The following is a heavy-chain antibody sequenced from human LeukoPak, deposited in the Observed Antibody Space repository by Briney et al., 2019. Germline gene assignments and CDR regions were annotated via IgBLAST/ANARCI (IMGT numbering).Heavy chain of an antibody. V-gene: IGHV3-74*01. D-gene: IGHD2-2*01. Sequence: PGGSLRLSCAVSGFTFSSYWMHWVRQGPGKGLAWVSRITSDGSATDYADSVKGRFTISRDNAKNTLYLEMNSLRVEDTALYYCAAVVPAASTGHYYGIDVWGQGTTVTVSS. CDR1: GFTFSSYW. CDR2: ITSDGSAT. J-gene: IGHJ6*02. CDR3: AAVVPAASTGHYYGIDV.